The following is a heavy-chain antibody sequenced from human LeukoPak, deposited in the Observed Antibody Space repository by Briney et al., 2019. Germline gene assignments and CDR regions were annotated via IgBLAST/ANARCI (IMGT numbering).Heavy chain of an antibody. CDR3: ARDRHIAAAVYYYYMDV. D-gene: IGHD6-13*01. CDR1: GYTFTSYI. J-gene: IGHJ6*03. V-gene: IGHV1-18*01. Sequence: ASVKISCKASGYTFTSYIISWVRQAPGQGLEWMGWINAYNGNTDYAQRVQGRVTMTTDTSTSTAYMELRSLRSDDTAVYYCARDRHIAAAVYYYYMDVWGKGTPVTVSS. CDR2: INAYNGNT.